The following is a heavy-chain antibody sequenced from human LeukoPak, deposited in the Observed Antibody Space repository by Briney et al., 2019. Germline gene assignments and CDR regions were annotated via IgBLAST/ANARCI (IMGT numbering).Heavy chain of an antibody. CDR3: AGLWFGESGYFDY. V-gene: IGHV4-39*01. Sequence: SETLSLTCTVSGGSISSSSYYWGWIRQPPGKGLEWIGSIYYSGSTYYNPSLKSRVTISVDTSKNQFSLKLSSVTAADTAVYYCAGLWFGESGYFDYWGQGTLVTVSS. D-gene: IGHD3-10*01. J-gene: IGHJ4*02. CDR2: IYYSGST. CDR1: GGSISSSSYY.